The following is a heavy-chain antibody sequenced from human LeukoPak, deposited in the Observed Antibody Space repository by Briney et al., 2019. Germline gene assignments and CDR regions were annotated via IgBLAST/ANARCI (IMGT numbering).Heavy chain of an antibody. CDR2: ISSSGSTI. V-gene: IGHV3-48*03. J-gene: IGHJ4*02. CDR3: ARQYYYGSGSYSPFDY. D-gene: IGHD3-10*01. CDR1: GFTFSSYE. Sequence: GGSLRLSCAASGFTFSSYEMNWVRQAPGKGLEWVSYISSSGSTIYYADSVKGQFTISRDNAKNSLYLQMNSLRAEDTAVYYCARQYYYGSGSYSPFDYWGQGTLVTVSS.